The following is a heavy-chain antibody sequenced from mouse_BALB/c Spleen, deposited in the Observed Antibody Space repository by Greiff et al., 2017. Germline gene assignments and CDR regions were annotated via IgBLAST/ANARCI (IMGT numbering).Heavy chain of an antibody. CDR2: INPYNGDT. D-gene: IGHD2-1*01. J-gene: IGHJ2*01. CDR1: GYSFTGYF. V-gene: IGHV1-20*02. CDR3: ARSLYYGYFGY. Sequence: EVQLQQSGPELVKPGASVKISCKASGYSFTGYFMNWVMQSHGKSLEWIGRINPYNGDTFYNQKFKGKATLTVDKSSSTAHMELRSLASEDSAVYYCARSLYYGYFGYWGQGTTLTVSS.